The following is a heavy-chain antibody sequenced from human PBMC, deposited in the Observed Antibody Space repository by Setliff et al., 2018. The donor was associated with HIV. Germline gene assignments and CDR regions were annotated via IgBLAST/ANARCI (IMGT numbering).Heavy chain of an antibody. D-gene: IGHD2-2*01. CDR3: ARDMEDFGVLPSAPFDP. CDR2: IYPGDSDT. Sequence: GESLKISCKGSGYSFTSYWIGWVRQMPGKGLEWMGIIYPGDSDTRYSPSFQGQVTISADKSISTAYLQWSSLKAADTAIYYCARDMEDFGVLPSAPFDPWGRGTLVTVSS. J-gene: IGHJ5*02. CDR1: GYSFTSYW. V-gene: IGHV5-51*01.